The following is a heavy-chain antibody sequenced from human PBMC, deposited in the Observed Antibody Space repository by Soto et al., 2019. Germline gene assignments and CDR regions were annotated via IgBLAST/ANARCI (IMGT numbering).Heavy chain of an antibody. CDR2: ISGSGGST. CDR3: ARRSSSWYFDY. Sequence: EVQLLESGGGLVQPGGSLRLSCAASGFTFSSYAMNWVRQAPGKGLEWVSVISGSGGSTYYADSVKGRFTISRDNSKITLYLQMNSLRAEDPAVYYCARRSSSWYFDYWGQGSLVTVSS. D-gene: IGHD6-13*01. V-gene: IGHV3-23*01. J-gene: IGHJ4*02. CDR1: GFTFSSYA.